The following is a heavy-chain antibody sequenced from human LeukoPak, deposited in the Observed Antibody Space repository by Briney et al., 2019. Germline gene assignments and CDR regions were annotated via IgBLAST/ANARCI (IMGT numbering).Heavy chain of an antibody. D-gene: IGHD2-21*02. J-gene: IGHJ4*02. V-gene: IGHV3-30*02. CDR2: IRYDGSNK. CDR3: AKDRGLGTYCGGDCYTNFDY. CDR1: GFTFSSYG. Sequence: PGGSLRLSCAASGFTFSSYGMHWVRQAPGKRLEWVAFIRYDGSNKYYADSVKGRFTISRDNSKNTLYLQMNSLRAEDTAVYYCAKDRGLGTYCGGDCYTNFDYWGQGTLVTVSS.